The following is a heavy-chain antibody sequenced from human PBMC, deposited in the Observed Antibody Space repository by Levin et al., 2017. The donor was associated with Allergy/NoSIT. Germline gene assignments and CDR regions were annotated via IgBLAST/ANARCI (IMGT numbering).Heavy chain of an antibody. Sequence: ASVKVSCKVSGYTLTELSMHWVRQAPGKGLEWMGGFDPEDGETIYAQKFQGRVTMTEDTSTDTAYMELSSLRSEDTAVYYCATQPGGRFGELLLFDYWGQGTLVTVSS. CDR1: GYTLTELS. CDR3: ATQPGGRFGELLLFDY. J-gene: IGHJ4*02. D-gene: IGHD3-10*01. V-gene: IGHV1-24*01. CDR2: FDPEDGET.